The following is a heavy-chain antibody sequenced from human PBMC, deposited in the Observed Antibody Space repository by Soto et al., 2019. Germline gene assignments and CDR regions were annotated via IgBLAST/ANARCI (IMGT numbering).Heavy chain of an antibody. Sequence: SETLSLTCAVSGYSISSGYYWGWIRQPPGEGLEWIGEINHSGSTNYNPSLKSRVTISADTSKNQFSLKLSSVTAADTAVYYCARGALLGYCSGGSCQTRYYYYYGMDVWGQGTTVTVSS. CDR2: INHSGST. V-gene: IGHV4-38-2*01. J-gene: IGHJ6*02. D-gene: IGHD2-15*01. CDR1: GYSISSGYY. CDR3: ARGALLGYCSGGSCQTRYYYYYGMDV.